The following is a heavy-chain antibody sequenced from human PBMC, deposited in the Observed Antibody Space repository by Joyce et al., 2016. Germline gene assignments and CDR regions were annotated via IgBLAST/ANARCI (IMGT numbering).Heavy chain of an antibody. D-gene: IGHD3-22*01. CDR3: VKDARGDNDGYFDY. CDR1: GFTLKYSG. J-gene: IGHJ4*02. Sequence: DVQLVDSGGGLVQPGRSLSLSCTTSGFTLKYSGMSWFRQATGKVREWVAFIRNKRYGGTANYAASVRDRFTISRDDSKSMTYLQMNNLQTEDTAVYYCVKDARGDNDGYFDYWGQGTLVTVSS. V-gene: IGHV3-49*03. CDR2: IRNKRYGGTA.